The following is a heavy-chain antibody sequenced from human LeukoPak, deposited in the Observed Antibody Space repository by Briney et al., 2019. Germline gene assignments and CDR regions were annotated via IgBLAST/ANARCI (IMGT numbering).Heavy chain of an antibody. CDR2: ITTSSSYT. CDR1: GFSFSNCN. D-gene: IGHD3-10*02. Sequence: GGSLRLSCEASGFSFSNCNMDWVRQTPGKGLEWISSITTSSSYTFYADSVKGRFTISRDNAKNSLYLQMNSLRAEDTAVYYCAELGITMIGGVWGKGTTVTISS. V-gene: IGHV3-21*01. J-gene: IGHJ6*04. CDR3: AELGITMIGGV.